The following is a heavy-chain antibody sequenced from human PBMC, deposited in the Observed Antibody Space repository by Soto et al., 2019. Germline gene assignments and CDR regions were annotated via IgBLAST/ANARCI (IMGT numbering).Heavy chain of an antibody. Sequence: GASVKVSCKASGYTFTGYYMHWVRQAPGQGLEWMGWINPNSGGTNYAQKFQGRVTMTRDTSISTAYMELSRLRSDDTAVYYCARVGKLLYFDWLLSNWSHPWGQRTLGTVS. V-gene: IGHV1-2*02. J-gene: IGHJ5*02. CDR1: GYTFTGYY. D-gene: IGHD3-9*01. CDR2: INPNSGGT. CDR3: ARVGKLLYFDWLLSNWSHP.